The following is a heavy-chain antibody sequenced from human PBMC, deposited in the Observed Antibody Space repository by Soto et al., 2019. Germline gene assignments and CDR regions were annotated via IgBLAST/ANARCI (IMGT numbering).Heavy chain of an antibody. D-gene: IGHD2-15*01. CDR3: ARDEGREDTCTYRRFDY. CDR2: IIPIFGTA. J-gene: IGHJ4*02. CDR1: GGTFSSYA. Sequence: QVQLVQSGAEVKKPGSSVKVSCKASGGTFSSYAISWVRQAPGQGLEWMGGIIPIFGTANYAQKFQGRVTITADESTSTAYMELSSLRSEDTAVYYCARDEGREDTCTYRRFDYWGQGKLFTVSS. V-gene: IGHV1-69*01.